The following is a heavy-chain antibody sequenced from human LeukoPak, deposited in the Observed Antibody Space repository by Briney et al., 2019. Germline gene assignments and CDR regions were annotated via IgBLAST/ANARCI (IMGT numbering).Heavy chain of an antibody. D-gene: IGHD5-18*01. Sequence: GGSLRLSCVASGFLFSNLWMTWVRQAPGKGLEWVANMKQDGSETHYADSVKGRFTISRDNAKSSLYLQMNSLRVEDTAVYYCVRGPHTIMVTEWGQGTLVTVSS. J-gene: IGHJ4*02. CDR1: GFLFSNLW. CDR3: VRGPHTIMVTE. V-gene: IGHV3-7*03. CDR2: MKQDGSET.